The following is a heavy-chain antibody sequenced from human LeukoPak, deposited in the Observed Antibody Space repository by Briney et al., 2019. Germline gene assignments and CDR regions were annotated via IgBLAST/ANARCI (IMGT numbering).Heavy chain of an antibody. CDR3: ARGRASVWFDP. J-gene: IGHJ5*02. V-gene: IGHV3-30-3*01. D-gene: IGHD1-26*01. Sequence: GGSLRLSCAASGFTFSNNAMNWVRQAPGKGLEWVAVISYDGSNKYYADSVKGRFTISRDNSKNTLYLQMNSLGAEDTAVYYCARGRASVWFDPWGQGTLVTVSS. CDR2: ISYDGSNK. CDR1: GFTFSNNA.